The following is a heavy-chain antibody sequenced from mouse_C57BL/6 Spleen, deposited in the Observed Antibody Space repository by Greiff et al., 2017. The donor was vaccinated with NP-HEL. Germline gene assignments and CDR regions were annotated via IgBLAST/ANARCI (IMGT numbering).Heavy chain of an antibody. CDR2: IDPSDSYT. CDR1: GYTFTSYW. J-gene: IGHJ3*01. V-gene: IGHV1-69*01. CDR3: ARGYYDYDVGNWFAY. D-gene: IGHD2-4*01. Sequence: QVQLQQPGAELVMPGASVKLSCKASGYTFTSYWMHWVKQRPGQGLEWIGEIDPSDSYTNYNQKFKGKSTLTVDKSSSTAYMQLSSLTSEDSAVYYCARGYYDYDVGNWFAYWGQGTLVTVSA.